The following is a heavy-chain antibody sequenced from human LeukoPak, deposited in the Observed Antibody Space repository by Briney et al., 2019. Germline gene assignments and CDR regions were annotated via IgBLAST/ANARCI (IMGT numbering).Heavy chain of an antibody. CDR3: ARGGGYYPFDGMDV. J-gene: IGHJ6*02. Sequence: SETLSLTCAVYGGSFSGYYWSWIRQPPGKGLEWIGYIYYSGSTNYNPSPKSRVTISVDTSKNQFSLKLSSVTAADTAVYYCARGGGYYPFDGMDVWGQGTTVTVSS. CDR1: GGSFSGYY. D-gene: IGHD3-22*01. V-gene: IGHV4-59*01. CDR2: IYYSGST.